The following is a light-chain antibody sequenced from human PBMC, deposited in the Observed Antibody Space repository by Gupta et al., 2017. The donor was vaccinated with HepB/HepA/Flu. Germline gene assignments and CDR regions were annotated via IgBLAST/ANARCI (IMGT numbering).Light chain of an antibody. J-gene: IGKJ3*01. CDR1: QNVKNY. V-gene: IGKV1-39*01. Sequence: DIQMTQSPSSLSASVGDRVTISCRTSQNVKNYLNWYQQKPGRAPRFLIFAASTLQSGVPSRFSGTGSGTDFNLTVSSLQPEDFATYYCQETYDAPPVTFGPGTKV. CDR2: AAS. CDR3: QETYDAPPVT.